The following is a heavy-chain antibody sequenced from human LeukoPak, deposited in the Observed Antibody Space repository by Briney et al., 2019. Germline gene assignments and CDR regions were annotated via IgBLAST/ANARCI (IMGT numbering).Heavy chain of an antibody. CDR2: INPNSGGT. CDR1: GYTFTSYA. V-gene: IGHV1-2*02. Sequence: ASVKVSCKASGYTFTSYAMNWVRQAPGQGLEWMGWINPNSGGTNYAQKFQGRVTMTRDTSISTAYMELSRLRSDDTAVYYCARDALWWLPIYYYSYMDVWGKGTTVTVSS. D-gene: IGHD5-12*01. J-gene: IGHJ6*03. CDR3: ARDALWWLPIYYYSYMDV.